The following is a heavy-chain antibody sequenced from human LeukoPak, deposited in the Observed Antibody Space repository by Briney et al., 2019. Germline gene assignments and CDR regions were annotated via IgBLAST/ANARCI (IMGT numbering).Heavy chain of an antibody. Sequence: SQTLSLTCAISGDSVSNNSAAWNWIRQSPSRGLEWLGRTYYRSKWYNDYAVSVKSRITINPDTSKNQFSLQVNSVTPEDTAVYYCARAPTPIIAVAGSFDYWGQGTLVTISS. CDR3: ARAPTPIIAVAGSFDY. CDR2: TYYRSKWYN. J-gene: IGHJ4*02. V-gene: IGHV6-1*01. D-gene: IGHD6-19*01. CDR1: GDSVSNNSAA.